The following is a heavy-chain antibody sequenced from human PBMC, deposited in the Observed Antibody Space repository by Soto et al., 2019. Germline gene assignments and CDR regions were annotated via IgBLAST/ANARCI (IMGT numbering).Heavy chain of an antibody. CDR2: INAGNGNT. V-gene: IGHV1-3*01. Sequence: GASVKVSCKASGYTFTSYAMHWVRQAPGQRLEWMGWINAGNGNTKYSQKFQGRVTITRDTSASTAYMELSSLRSEDTAMYYCARENPTCLAFDIWGQGTMVTVSS. J-gene: IGHJ3*02. CDR3: ARENPTCLAFDI. CDR1: GYTFTSYA.